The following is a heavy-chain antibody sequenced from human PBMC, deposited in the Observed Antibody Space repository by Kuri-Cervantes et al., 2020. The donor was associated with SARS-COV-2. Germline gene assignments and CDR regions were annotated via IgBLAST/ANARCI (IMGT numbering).Heavy chain of an antibody. Sequence: SQTLSLTCAVYGGSFSGYSWSWIRQPPGKGLEWIGEINHSGSTNYNPSLKSRVTISVDTSKNQFSLKLSSVTAADTAVYYCARSRRVWLDPWGKGTLVTVSS. V-gene: IGHV4-34*01. CDR2: INHSGST. CDR1: GGSFSGYS. CDR3: ARSRRVWLDP. J-gene: IGHJ5*02.